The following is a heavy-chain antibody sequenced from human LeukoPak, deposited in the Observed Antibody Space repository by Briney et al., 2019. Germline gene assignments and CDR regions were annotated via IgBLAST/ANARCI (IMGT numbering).Heavy chain of an antibody. J-gene: IGHJ4*02. CDR3: ATVASSFYYFDY. Sequence: ASVKVSCKVSGYTFTDYYMHLVQQAPGKGLEWMGLVDPEDGETIYAEKFQGRVTITADTSTDTAYMELSSLRSEDTAVYYCATVASSFYYFDYWGQGTLVTVSS. D-gene: IGHD6-6*01. CDR1: GYTFTDYY. CDR2: VDPEDGET. V-gene: IGHV1-69-2*01.